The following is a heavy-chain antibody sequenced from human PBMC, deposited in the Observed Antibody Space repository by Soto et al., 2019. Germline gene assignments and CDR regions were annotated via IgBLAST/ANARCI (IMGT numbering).Heavy chain of an antibody. D-gene: IGHD1-26*01. J-gene: IGHJ4*02. CDR1: GFTFSAYS. V-gene: IGHV3-48*01. Sequence: EVRLVESGGGLVQPGGSLRLSCAASGFTFSAYSMNWVRQAPGKGLEWVVYSRSCDNHINYADSVKGRFTVSSDTARIPLDLQMDSLRAEDTAVYYCARDYSWAFDFWGQGALVTVSS. CDR2: SRSCDNHI. CDR3: ARDYSWAFDF.